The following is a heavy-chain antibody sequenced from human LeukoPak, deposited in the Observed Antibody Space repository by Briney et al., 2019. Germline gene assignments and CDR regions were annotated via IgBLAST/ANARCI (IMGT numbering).Heavy chain of an antibody. Sequence: SGPALVKPTQTLTLTCTFSGFSLSTSGMCVSWIRQPPGKALEWLARIDWDDDKYYSTSLKTRLTISKDTSKNQVVLTMTNMDPVDTATYYCARTSIAVAGHPDYYYGMDVWGQGTTVTVSS. D-gene: IGHD6-19*01. J-gene: IGHJ6*02. CDR1: GFSLSTSGMC. V-gene: IGHV2-70*11. CDR3: ARTSIAVAGHPDYYYGMDV. CDR2: IDWDDDK.